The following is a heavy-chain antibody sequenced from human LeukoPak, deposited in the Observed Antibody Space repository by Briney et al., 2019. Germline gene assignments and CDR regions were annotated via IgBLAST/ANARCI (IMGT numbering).Heavy chain of an antibody. D-gene: IGHD2-2*02. Sequence: GGSLRLSCAASGFTFSSYAMSWVRQAPGKGLEWVSDISGGGGSTYYADSVRGGFTISRDNTKNTLYLQMNSLRAEDTAVYYCAKDGDPIVVVPAAIVDVWGKGTTVTVSS. J-gene: IGHJ6*04. CDR3: AKDGDPIVVVPAAIVDV. CDR2: ISGGGGST. V-gene: IGHV3-23*01. CDR1: GFTFSSYA.